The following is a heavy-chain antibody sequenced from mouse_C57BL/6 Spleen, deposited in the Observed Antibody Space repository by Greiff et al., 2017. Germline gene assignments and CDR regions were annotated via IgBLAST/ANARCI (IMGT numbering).Heavy chain of an antibody. J-gene: IGHJ2*01. CDR3: ASYDSLFDY. D-gene: IGHD2-4*01. Sequence: QVQLQQSGPELVKPGASVKISCKASGYSFSSSWMNWVKQRPGKGLEWIGRIYPGDGDTNYNGKFKGKATLTADKSSSTAYMQLSSLTSEDSAVYFCASYDSLFDYWGQGTTLTVSS. CDR2: IYPGDGDT. CDR1: GYSFSSSW. V-gene: IGHV1-82*01.